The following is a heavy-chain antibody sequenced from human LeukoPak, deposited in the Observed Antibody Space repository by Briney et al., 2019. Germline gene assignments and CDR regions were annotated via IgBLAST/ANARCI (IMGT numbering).Heavy chain of an antibody. Sequence: AASVKVSCKASGGTFSSYAISWVQQAPGQGLEWMGGIIPIFGTANYAQKFQGRVTITTDEATSTAYMELSSLRSEDTAVYYCATQEDIVVVPAAISYYYYYMDVWGKGTTVTVSS. V-gene: IGHV1-69*05. CDR2: IIPIFGTA. CDR3: ATQEDIVVVPAAISYYYYYMDV. CDR1: GGTFSSYA. J-gene: IGHJ6*03. D-gene: IGHD2-2*01.